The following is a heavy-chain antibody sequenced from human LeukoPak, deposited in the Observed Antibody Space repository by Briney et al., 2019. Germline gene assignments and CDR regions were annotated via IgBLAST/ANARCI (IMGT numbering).Heavy chain of an antibody. CDR1: GGSVSSDNSY. CDR2: IYADGSS. J-gene: IGHJ4*02. Sequence: SETLSLTCTVSGGSVSSDNSYWNWIRQPAGKGLEWIGRIYADGSSTYNPSLKSRVTISVEAPNNQFSLRLSSLTAADTAVYYCARGYYYHRWGQGTLVTVSS. V-gene: IGHV4-61*02. D-gene: IGHD3-22*01. CDR3: ARGYYYHR.